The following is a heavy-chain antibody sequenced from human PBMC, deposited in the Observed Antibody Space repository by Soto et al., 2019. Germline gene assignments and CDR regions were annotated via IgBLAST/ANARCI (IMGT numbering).Heavy chain of an antibody. V-gene: IGHV4-59*01. Sequence: QVQLQESGPGLVKPSETLSLTCTVSGGSISSYYWSWIRQPPGQGLEWIGYIYYSGSINYNPSLKMRVTISVDTSKNPFSLKLSSVTAADTAVYYCARSYGYYFDYVGQGTLVTVSS. CDR3: ARSYGYYFDY. CDR2: IYYSGSI. CDR1: GGSISSYY. J-gene: IGHJ4*02. D-gene: IGHD4-17*01.